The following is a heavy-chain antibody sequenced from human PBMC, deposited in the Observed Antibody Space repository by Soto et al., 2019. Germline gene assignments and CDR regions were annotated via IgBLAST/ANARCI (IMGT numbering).Heavy chain of an antibody. CDR1: VGPISSYY. CDR2: IYYSGST. V-gene: IGHV4-59*12. J-gene: IGHJ6*03. Sequence: SETLSVTCTVSVGPISSYYWSWIRQPPGKRLEWIGDIYYSGSTNYSSTLKSRVTISVDTSKSRFSLKLSSVTAADTAVYYCAYMARGGLWDYYYMDVWGKGTTVTVSS. D-gene: IGHD3-10*01. CDR3: AYMARGGLWDYYYMDV.